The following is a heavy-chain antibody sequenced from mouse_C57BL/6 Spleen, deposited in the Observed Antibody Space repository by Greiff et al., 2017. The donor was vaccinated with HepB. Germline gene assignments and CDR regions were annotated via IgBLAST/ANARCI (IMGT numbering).Heavy chain of an antibody. V-gene: IGHV5-15*01. CDR3: ARFKDWYFDV. CDR1: GFTFSDYG. Sequence: EVMLVESGGGLVQPGGSLKLSCAASGFTFSDYGMAWVRQAPRKGPEWVAFISNLAYSIYYADTVTGRFNISRENAKNTLYLEISSLRSEDTAMYYCARFKDWYFDVWGTGTTVTVSS. J-gene: IGHJ1*03. CDR2: ISNLAYSI.